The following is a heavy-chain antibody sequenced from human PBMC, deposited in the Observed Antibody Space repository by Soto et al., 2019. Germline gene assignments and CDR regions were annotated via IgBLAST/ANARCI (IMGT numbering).Heavy chain of an antibody. CDR3: ARGGTDSSPANDY. Sequence: SETLSLTCTVSGGSVSSGSYYWSWIRQPPGKGLEWIGYIYYSGSTNYNPSLKSRVTISVDTSKNQFSLKLSSVTAADTAVYYCARGGTDSSPANDYWGQGTLVTVSS. CDR1: GGSVSSGSYY. J-gene: IGHJ4*02. D-gene: IGHD6-13*01. CDR2: IYYSGST. V-gene: IGHV4-61*01.